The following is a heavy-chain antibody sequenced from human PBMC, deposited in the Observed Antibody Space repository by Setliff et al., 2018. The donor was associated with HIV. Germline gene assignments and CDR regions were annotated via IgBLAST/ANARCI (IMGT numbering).Heavy chain of an antibody. CDR2: MNPSTGEI. D-gene: IGHD3-16*01. CDR3: ARPSHVYDDDGPLGY. J-gene: IGHJ4*02. V-gene: IGHV1-8*01. CDR1: GYSFTAYD. Sequence: ASVKVSCKTSGYSFTAYDINWVRQATGRGLEWMAWMNPSTGEIGYAQKFQGRLTMTRYSSITTAFMELRGLRSEATASYYCARPSHVYDDDGPLGYWGQGTLVTVSS.